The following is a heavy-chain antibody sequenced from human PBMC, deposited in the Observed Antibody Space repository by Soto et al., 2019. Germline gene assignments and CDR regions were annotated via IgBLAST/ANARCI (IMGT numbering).Heavy chain of an antibody. J-gene: IGHJ3*02. V-gene: IGHV3-23*01. CDR1: GFTFSSYA. CDR3: AKEEGVVVINDYAFDI. CDR2: ISGSGGST. D-gene: IGHD3-22*01. Sequence: GGSLRLSCAASGFTFSSYAMSWVRQAPGKGLEWVSAISGSGGSTYYADSVKGRFTISRDNSKNTLYLQMNSLRAEDTAVYYCAKEEGVVVINDYAFDIWGQGTMVTVSS.